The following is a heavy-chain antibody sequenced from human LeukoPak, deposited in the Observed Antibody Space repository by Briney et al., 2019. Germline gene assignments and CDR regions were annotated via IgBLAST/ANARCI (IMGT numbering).Heavy chain of an antibody. CDR2: ISYDGSTK. V-gene: IGHV3-30*18. J-gene: IGHJ4*02. Sequence: GGSLRLSCAASGFTFSSYGIHWVRQAPGKGLEWVAVISYDGSTKYYADSVKGRFTISRDNSKNTLYLQMNSLRTEDAAVFYCAKDRSSGSDIMDYWGQGALVTVSS. CDR3: AKDRSSGSDIMDY. CDR1: GFTFSSYG. D-gene: IGHD1-26*01.